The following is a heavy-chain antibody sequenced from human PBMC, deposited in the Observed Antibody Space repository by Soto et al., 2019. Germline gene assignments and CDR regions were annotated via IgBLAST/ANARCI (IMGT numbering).Heavy chain of an antibody. CDR2: IRSKANSYAT. D-gene: IGHD3-10*01. CDR1: GFTFSGSA. V-gene: IGHV3-73*01. J-gene: IGHJ6*02. CDR3: TRLYLSVTMVRGRYYGMDV. Sequence: GGSLRLSCAASGFTFSGSAMHWVRQASGKGLEWVGRIRSKANSYATAYAASVKGRFTISRDDSKNTAYLQMNSLKTEDTAVYYCTRLYLSVTMVRGRYYGMDVWGQGTTVTVSS.